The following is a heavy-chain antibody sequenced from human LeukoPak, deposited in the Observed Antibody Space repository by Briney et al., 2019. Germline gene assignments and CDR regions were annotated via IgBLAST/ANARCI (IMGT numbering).Heavy chain of an antibody. CDR2: INTAGDT. CDR1: GFTFSSYD. Sequence: QPGGSLRLSCAAAGFTFSSYDMHWVRQAVGKGREWVAAINTAGDTYYPGSVRGRLTISREHDKKSLFLQMNILRDGDTAVYYCARGGYFGSGPMDVWGQGTTVTVSS. CDR3: ARGGYFGSGPMDV. D-gene: IGHD3-10*01. V-gene: IGHV3-13*01. J-gene: IGHJ6*02.